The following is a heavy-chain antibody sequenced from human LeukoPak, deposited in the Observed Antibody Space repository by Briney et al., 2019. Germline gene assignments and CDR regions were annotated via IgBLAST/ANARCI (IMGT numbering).Heavy chain of an antibody. CDR1: GFTFSSYE. CDR2: ISSSGSTI. D-gene: IGHD3-10*02. Sequence: GGSLRLSCAASGFTFSSYEMNWVRQAPGKGLEWVSYISSSGSTIYYADSVQGRFTISGDNAQNSLYLQMSSLRAEDTAVYYCARNVYNFDYWGQGTLVTVSS. CDR3: ARNVYNFDY. J-gene: IGHJ4*02. V-gene: IGHV3-48*03.